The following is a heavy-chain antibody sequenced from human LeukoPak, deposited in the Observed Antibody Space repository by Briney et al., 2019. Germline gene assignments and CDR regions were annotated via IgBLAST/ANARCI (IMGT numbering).Heavy chain of an antibody. D-gene: IGHD3-22*01. CDR1: GGSISSYY. Sequence: SETLSLTCTVSGGSISSYYWSWIRQPPGKGLEWIGYIYYSGSTNYNPSLKSRVTISVDTSRNQFSLKLSSVTAADTAVYYCARDYDSSGYLGYWGQGTLVTVSS. V-gene: IGHV4-59*01. J-gene: IGHJ4*02. CDR2: IYYSGST. CDR3: ARDYDSSGYLGY.